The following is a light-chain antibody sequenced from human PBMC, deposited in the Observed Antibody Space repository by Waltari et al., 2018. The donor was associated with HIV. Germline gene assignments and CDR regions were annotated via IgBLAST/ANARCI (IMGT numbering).Light chain of an antibody. CDR3: QVWEPTSDHVV. J-gene: IGLJ2*01. CDR2: DDS. Sequence: SYALTQETSVSVAPGKTARITCVGANIGMNTVPWYQQKPGQAPVRVMYDDSNRPSGIPERFSGSNSGNTATLTINRVEVGDEADYYCQVWEPTSDHVVFGGGSRLIVL. CDR1: NIGMNT. V-gene: IGLV3-21*03.